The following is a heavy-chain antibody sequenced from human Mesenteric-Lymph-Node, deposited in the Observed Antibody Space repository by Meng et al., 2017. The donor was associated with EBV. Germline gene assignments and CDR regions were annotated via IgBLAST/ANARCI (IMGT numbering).Heavy chain of an antibody. J-gene: IGHJ5*02. V-gene: IGHV3-21*01. Sequence: VQLVDAGGGLIQPGGSLRLSCAASGFTVSSNYMSWVRQAPGKGLDWVSSISDSGSYIYYADSVKGRFTISRDNAKNSLYLQMNSLRAEDTAVYYCARVPFDSSGFYSPTTWGQGTLVTVSS. CDR1: GFTVSSNY. D-gene: IGHD3-22*01. CDR2: ISDSGSYI. CDR3: ARVPFDSSGFYSPTT.